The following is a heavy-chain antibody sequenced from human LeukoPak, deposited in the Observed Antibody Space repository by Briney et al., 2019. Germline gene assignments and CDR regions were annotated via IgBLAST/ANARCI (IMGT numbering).Heavy chain of an antibody. CDR2: ISGSGGST. D-gene: IGHD4-17*01. CDR3: AKAPTTVTYYGMDV. Sequence: PGASLRLYCAASGFTFSSYAMSWVRQAPGKGLEWVSAISGSGGSTYYADSVKGRFTISRDNSKNTLYLQMNSLRAEDTAVYYCAKAPTTVTYYGMDVWGQGTTVTVSS. V-gene: IGHV3-23*01. J-gene: IGHJ6*02. CDR1: GFTFSSYA.